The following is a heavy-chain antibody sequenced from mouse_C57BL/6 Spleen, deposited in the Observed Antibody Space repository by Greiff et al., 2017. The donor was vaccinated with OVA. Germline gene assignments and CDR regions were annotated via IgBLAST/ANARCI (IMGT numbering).Heavy chain of an antibody. CDR3: ASNTSGVLDY. CDR1: GYTFNDYY. D-gene: IGHD3-1*01. J-gene: IGHJ2*01. Sequence: VQLQQSGPELVRPGASVKLSCKASGYTFNDYYMHWVKQRPEKSLEWIGSIDPANGVTSYNQKFKGKATLTADTSSSTAYMQLRSLTAEDSAVYYCASNTSGVLDYWGQGTTVTVS. V-gene: IGHV1-26*01. CDR2: IDPANGVT.